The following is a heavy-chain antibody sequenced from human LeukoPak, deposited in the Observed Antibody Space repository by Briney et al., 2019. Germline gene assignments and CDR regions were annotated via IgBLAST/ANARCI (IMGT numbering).Heavy chain of an antibody. CDR3: AREGDFWSGTRWFDP. Sequence: ASVKVSCKASGYTFTSYYMHWVRQAPGQGLEWMGIINPSGGSTSYAQKFQGRVTMTRDMSTSTVYMELSSLRSEDTAVYYCAREGDFWSGTRWFDPWGQGTLVTVSS. CDR1: GYTFTSYY. CDR2: INPSGGST. J-gene: IGHJ5*02. D-gene: IGHD3-3*01. V-gene: IGHV1-46*01.